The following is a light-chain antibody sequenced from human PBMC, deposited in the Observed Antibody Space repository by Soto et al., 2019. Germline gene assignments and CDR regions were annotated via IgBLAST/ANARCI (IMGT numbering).Light chain of an antibody. CDR2: EGG. Sequence: QSALTQPASVSGSPGQSITISCTGTSSDVGNYNLVSWYQQYPGKAPKLMIYEGGKRPSGVSNRFSGSKSGNTASLTISGLQAEDEADYYCCSFTTDSTYVFGTGTKVTVL. CDR1: SSDVGNYNL. J-gene: IGLJ1*01. CDR3: CSFTTDSTYV. V-gene: IGLV2-14*02.